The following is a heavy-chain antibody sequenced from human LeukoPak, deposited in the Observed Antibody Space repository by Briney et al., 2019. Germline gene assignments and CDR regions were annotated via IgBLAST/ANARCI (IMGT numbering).Heavy chain of an antibody. Sequence: SETLSLTCTVSGGSISSYYWSWIRQPPGKGLEWIGYIYYSGSTNYNPSLKGRVTISVDTSKNQFSLKLSSVTAADTAVYYCARDRRDSWYPKIYWYFDLWGRGTLVTVSS. D-gene: IGHD6-13*01. CDR2: IYYSGST. J-gene: IGHJ2*01. CDR3: ARDRRDSWYPKIYWYFDL. V-gene: IGHV4-59*12. CDR1: GGSISSYY.